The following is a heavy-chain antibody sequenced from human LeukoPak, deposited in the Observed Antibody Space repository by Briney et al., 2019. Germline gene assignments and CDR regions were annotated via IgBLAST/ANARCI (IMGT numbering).Heavy chain of an antibody. Sequence: KPSETLSLTCAVSGGSISSSNWWSWVRQPPGKGLEWIGEIYHSGSTNYNPSLKSRVTISVDKSKNQFSLKLSSVTAADTAVYYCARRVRLIGVHFDYWGQGTLVTVSS. D-gene: IGHD3-10*02. CDR1: GGSISSSNW. CDR3: ARRVRLIGVHFDY. J-gene: IGHJ4*02. CDR2: IYHSGST. V-gene: IGHV4-4*02.